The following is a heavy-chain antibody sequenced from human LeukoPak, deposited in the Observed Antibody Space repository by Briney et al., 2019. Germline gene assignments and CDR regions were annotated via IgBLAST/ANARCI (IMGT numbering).Heavy chain of an antibody. CDR3: ARQETVSGWYRDPHYFDY. CDR1: GGSITSSY. D-gene: IGHD6-19*01. V-gene: IGHV4-59*08. J-gene: IGHJ4*02. CDR2: IYYSGGT. Sequence: SETLSLTCSVSGGSITSSYWSWIRQPPGKGLEWIGYIYYSGGTNYNPSLKSRVTISVDTSKNQFSLEVRSVTAADTSVYYCARQETVSGWYRDPHYFDYWGQGTLVTVSS.